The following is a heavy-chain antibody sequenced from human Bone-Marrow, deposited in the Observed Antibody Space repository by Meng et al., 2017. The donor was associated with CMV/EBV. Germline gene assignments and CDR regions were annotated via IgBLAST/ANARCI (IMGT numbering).Heavy chain of an antibody. CDR3: ARDLMNVYAFWSGYSTGGGFDY. CDR1: GFTFSSFT. CDR2: MTSSSYI. J-gene: IGHJ4*01. Sequence: GESLKISCAASGFTFSSFTMNWVRQAPGKGLEWVSSMTSSSYIYYAESVKGRFIISRDKAKNSLFLQMNSLRAEDTAVYYCARDLMNVYAFWSGYSTGGGFDYWGPGTLVTVSS. D-gene: IGHD3-3*01. V-gene: IGHV3-21*01.